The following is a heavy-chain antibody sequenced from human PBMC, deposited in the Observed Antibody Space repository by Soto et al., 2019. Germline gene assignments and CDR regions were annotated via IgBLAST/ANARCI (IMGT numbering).Heavy chain of an antibody. CDR1: GYTFTSYG. V-gene: IGHV1-18*01. J-gene: IGHJ4*02. CDR3: GRYSSSYY. D-gene: IGHD6-6*01. Sequence: QVQLVQSGAEVKKPGASVKVSCKASGYTFTSYGISWVRQAPGQGLEWMGWISAYNGNTNYAQKLQGRVTMTTDTSTSTVYTDRRCRRSDDTGLHYCGRYSSSYYWGQGSMVTVSS. CDR2: ISAYNGNT.